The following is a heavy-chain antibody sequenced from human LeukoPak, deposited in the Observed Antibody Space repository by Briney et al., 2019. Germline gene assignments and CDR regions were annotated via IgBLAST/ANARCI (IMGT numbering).Heavy chain of an antibody. Sequence: GGSLRLSCAASGFTFSSYAMHWVRQAPGKGLEWVAVISYDGSNKYYADSVKGRFTISRDNSKNTLYLQMNSLRAEDTAVYYCARSPGIARSFFDYWGQGTLVTVSS. J-gene: IGHJ4*02. D-gene: IGHD6-13*01. CDR3: ARSPGIARSFFDY. V-gene: IGHV3-30-3*01. CDR1: GFTFSSYA. CDR2: ISYDGSNK.